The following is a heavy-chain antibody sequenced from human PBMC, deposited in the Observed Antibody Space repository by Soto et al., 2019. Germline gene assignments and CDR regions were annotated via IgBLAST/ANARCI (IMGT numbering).Heavy chain of an antibody. V-gene: IGHV3-23*01. Sequence: AGGSLRLSCAASGFTFISYAMSWVRQAPGKGLEWVSGIGGSGGNTYYADSVKGRFTISRDNSKNTLFLQMNSLRAEDTAEYYCARVVRYFDTPYGMDVWGQGTTVTVSS. CDR2: IGGSGGNT. CDR3: ARVVRYFDTPYGMDV. J-gene: IGHJ6*02. D-gene: IGHD3-9*01. CDR1: GFTFISYA.